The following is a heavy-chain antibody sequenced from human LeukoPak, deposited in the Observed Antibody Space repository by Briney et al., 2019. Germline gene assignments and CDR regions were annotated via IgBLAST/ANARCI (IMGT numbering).Heavy chain of an antibody. CDR3: ARGSSGWLMALGYMDV. V-gene: IGHV1-46*01. J-gene: IGHJ6*03. CDR2: INPSGGST. CDR1: GYTFTSYY. Sequence: ASVKVSCKASGYTFTSYYMHWVRQAPGQGLEWMGIINPSGGSTSYAQKFQGRVTMTRDMSTSTVYMELSSLRSEDTAVYYCARGSSGWLMALGYMDVWGKGTTVTVSS. D-gene: IGHD6-19*01.